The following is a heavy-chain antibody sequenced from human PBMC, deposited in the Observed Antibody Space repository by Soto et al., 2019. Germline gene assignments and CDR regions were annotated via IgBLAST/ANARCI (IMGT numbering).Heavy chain of an antibody. CDR1: GGSISSSTYY. CDR2: IHYGGSP. CDR3: ARQSGSGYYTVAY. V-gene: IGHV4-39*01. Sequence: QLQLQESGPGLVKPSETRSLTCTVSGGSISSSTYYWGWIRQPPGQGLEWIGNIHYGGSPYYNPSLKSRVTVSVDTSKNQFSLKLTSVTAADTAVYYCARQSGSGYYTVAYWGQGTLVTVSS. D-gene: IGHD3-22*01. J-gene: IGHJ4*02.